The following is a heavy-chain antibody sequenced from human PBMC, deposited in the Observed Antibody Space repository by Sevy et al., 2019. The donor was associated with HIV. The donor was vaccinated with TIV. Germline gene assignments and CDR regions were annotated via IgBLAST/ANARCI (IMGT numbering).Heavy chain of an antibody. D-gene: IGHD1-1*01. Sequence: GGSLRLSCAASGFTFSDYYMSWIRQVPGKGLEWVSYMSSSGTTINYADSVKGRFTIARDNAKKSLYLHMNSLRAEDSAVYYCARDEGYGSNANYNFYFDLWGRGTLVTVSS. J-gene: IGHJ2*01. CDR1: GFTFSDYY. CDR3: ARDEGYGSNANYNFYFDL. CDR2: MSSSGTTI. V-gene: IGHV3-11*01.